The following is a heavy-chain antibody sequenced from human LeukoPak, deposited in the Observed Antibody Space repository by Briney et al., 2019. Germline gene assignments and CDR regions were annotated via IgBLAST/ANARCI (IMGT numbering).Heavy chain of an antibody. CDR2: MNPNSGNT. D-gene: IGHD5-24*01. CDR1: VYTFKNYD. Sequence: GASVKVSCKASVYTFKNYDINWVRQATGQGLEWMGWMNPNSGNTGFAQKFQDRVSMTRDTSINTAYMELTSLRSGDTAVYYCARATPGGLHGYSFDYWGQGTVVTVYS. V-gene: IGHV1-8*02. CDR3: ARATPGGLHGYSFDY. J-gene: IGHJ4*02.